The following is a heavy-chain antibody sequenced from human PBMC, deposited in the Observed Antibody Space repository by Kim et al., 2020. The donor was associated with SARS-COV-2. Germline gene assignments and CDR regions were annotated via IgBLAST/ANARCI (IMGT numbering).Heavy chain of an antibody. J-gene: IGHJ4*02. Sequence: SETLSLTCAVSGGSISSRTHYWGWIRQPPGRGLQWIGNIYYSGTTYYNPSLKSRLTMSVDTSKNHFSLTLTSVTAADTAAYYCARQGGHSLYDEPSFFDFWGQGALVTVSS. CDR2: IYYSGTT. CDR3: ARQGGHSLYDEPSFFDF. D-gene: IGHD3-3*01. V-gene: IGHV4-39*01. CDR1: GGSISSRTHY.